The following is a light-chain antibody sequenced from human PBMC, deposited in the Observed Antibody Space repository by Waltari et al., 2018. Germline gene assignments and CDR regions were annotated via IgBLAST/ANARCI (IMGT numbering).Light chain of an antibody. V-gene: IGKV1-12*01. Sequence: DIQMPPSPSSVSASPGDRVPIACRASQGIGGYLAWYQQKPGKAPNLLIYDASTLESGVPSRFSGSGSGTDYTLTISGLQAEDFATYYCQHVHSFPLTFGGGTKVEIK. CDR1: QGIGGY. CDR3: QHVHSFPLT. CDR2: DAS. J-gene: IGKJ4*01.